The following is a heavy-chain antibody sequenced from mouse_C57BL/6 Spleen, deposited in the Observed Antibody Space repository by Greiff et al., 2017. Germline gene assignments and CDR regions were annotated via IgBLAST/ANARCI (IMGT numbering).Heavy chain of an antibody. J-gene: IGHJ3*01. CDR2: IDPENGDT. Sequence: VQLQQSGAELVRPGASVKLSCTASGFNIKDDYMHWVKQRPEQGLEWIGWIDPENGDTEYATKFQGKATITADTSSNTAYLQLSSLTAEYTAVYYCNHYYGSSYLAYWGQGTLVTVSA. CDR3: NHYYGSSYLAY. V-gene: IGHV14-4*01. D-gene: IGHD1-1*01. CDR1: GFNIKDDY.